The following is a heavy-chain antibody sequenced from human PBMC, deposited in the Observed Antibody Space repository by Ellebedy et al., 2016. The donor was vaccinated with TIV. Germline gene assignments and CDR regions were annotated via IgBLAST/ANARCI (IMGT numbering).Heavy chain of an antibody. J-gene: IGHJ6*02. CDR3: ASTTSGSYSGYYGMDV. Sequence: AASVKVSCKASGYTFTSYDINWVRQATGQGLEWMGWMNPNSGNTGYAQKFQGRVTMTRNTSISTAYMELSSLRSEDTAVYYCASTTSGSYSGYYGMDVWGQGTTVTVSS. V-gene: IGHV1-8*01. CDR2: MNPNSGNT. CDR1: GYTFTSYD. D-gene: IGHD1-26*01.